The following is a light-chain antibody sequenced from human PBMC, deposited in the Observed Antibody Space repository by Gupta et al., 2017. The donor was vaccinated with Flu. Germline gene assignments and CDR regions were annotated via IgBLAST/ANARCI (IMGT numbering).Light chain of an antibody. V-gene: IGKV1-39*01. J-gene: IGKJ1*01. CDR2: GAS. Sequence: PSSLSASVGDSVTITCRASQSITTFLNWFQKKPDRASELLNYGASNLRGAVSSRFSGSGSGTDFTLTISSLQPEDFATYYCQQSHSIPWTFGQGTRVEI. CDR3: QQSHSIPWT. CDR1: QSITTF.